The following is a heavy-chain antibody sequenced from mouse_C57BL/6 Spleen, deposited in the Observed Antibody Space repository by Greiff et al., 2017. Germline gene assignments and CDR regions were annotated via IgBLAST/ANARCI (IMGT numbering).Heavy chain of an antibody. CDR3: ARHESWSYAMDY. CDR2: IWSDGST. Sequence: VQLQQSGPGLVAPSQSLSITCTVSGFSLTSYGVHWVRQPPGKGLEWLVVIWSDGSTTYNSALKSRLSIRKDNSKSQVFLKMNSLQTDDTAMYYCARHESWSYAMDYWGQGTSVTVSS. CDR1: GFSLTSYG. J-gene: IGHJ4*01. V-gene: IGHV2-6-1*01.